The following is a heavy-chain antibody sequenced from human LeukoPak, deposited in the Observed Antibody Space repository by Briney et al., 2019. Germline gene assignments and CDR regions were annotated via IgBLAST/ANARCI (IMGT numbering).Heavy chain of an antibody. Sequence: SETLSLTCNVSGDSISSDYWSWIRQPPGKSLEWIGSLYNSGTTDNNPSLRGRVTMSVDTSKNQFSLTLKSLILADTAVYYCARTVGAHNFDIWGQGTLVTVSS. CDR1: GDSISSDY. D-gene: IGHD1-26*01. J-gene: IGHJ3*02. CDR2: LYNSGTT. CDR3: ARTVGAHNFDI. V-gene: IGHV4-59*01.